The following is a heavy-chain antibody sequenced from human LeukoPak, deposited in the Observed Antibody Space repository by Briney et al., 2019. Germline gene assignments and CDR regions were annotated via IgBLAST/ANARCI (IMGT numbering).Heavy chain of an antibody. CDR2: ISGYNGNT. CDR1: GYTFTSYG. CDR3: ARERNYYGSSLDAFDI. J-gene: IGHJ3*02. Sequence: GASVKVPCKASGYTFTSYGITWVRQAPGQGLEWMGWISGYNGNTKYALKLQGRVTLTTDTSTSTADMDLRSLRSDDTAVYYCARERNYYGSSLDAFDIWGQGTMVTVSS. V-gene: IGHV1-18*01. D-gene: IGHD3-10*01.